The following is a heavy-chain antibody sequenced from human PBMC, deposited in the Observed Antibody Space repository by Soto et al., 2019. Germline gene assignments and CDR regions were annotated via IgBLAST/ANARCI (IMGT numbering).Heavy chain of an antibody. Sequence: GGSLRLSCAASGFTFSSYAMSWVRQAPGKGLEWVSAISGSGGSTYYADSVKGRFTISRDNSKNTLYLQMNSLRAEDTAVYYCAKDKAYSSSFRGYFDYWGQGTLVTVSS. CDR3: AKDKAYSSSFRGYFDY. V-gene: IGHV3-23*01. CDR2: ISGSGGST. J-gene: IGHJ4*02. CDR1: GFTFSSYA. D-gene: IGHD6-6*01.